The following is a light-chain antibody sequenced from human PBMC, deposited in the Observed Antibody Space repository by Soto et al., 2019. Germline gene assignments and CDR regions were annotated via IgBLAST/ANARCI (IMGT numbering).Light chain of an antibody. J-gene: IGKJ4*01. Sequence: EIVLTQSPGTLSLSPGERATLSCRASQSVSSSYLAWYQQKPGQAPRLLIYGTSSRATGIPDRFSGIRSGTDFTLTISRLEPEDFAVYYCPQYGSSPPLTFGGGTKVEIK. V-gene: IGKV3-20*01. CDR2: GTS. CDR1: QSVSSSY. CDR3: PQYGSSPPLT.